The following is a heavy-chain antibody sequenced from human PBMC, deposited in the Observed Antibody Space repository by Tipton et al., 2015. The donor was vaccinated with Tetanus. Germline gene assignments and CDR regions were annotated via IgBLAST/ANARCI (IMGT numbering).Heavy chain of an antibody. D-gene: IGHD6-25*01. J-gene: IGHJ4*02. V-gene: IGHV3-21*01. Sequence: SLRLSCTVSGFSFSNYRMNWVRQAPGKGLEWVSSISSTSSYIYCADSVKGRFTISRDNAKSSLFLQMNSLRAEDTAVYYCTSGSALDYWGQGAMVAVSS. CDR3: TSGSALDY. CDR1: GFSFSNYR. CDR2: ISSTSSYI.